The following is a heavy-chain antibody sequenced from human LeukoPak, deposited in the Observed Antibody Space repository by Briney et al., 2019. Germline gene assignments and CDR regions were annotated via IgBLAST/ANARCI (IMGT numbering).Heavy chain of an antibody. Sequence: GGSLRLSCAASGFTFSSYAMSWARQAPGKGLEWVSAISGSGSSAYSADSVKGRFTISRDNSKNTLYLQMNSLRGEDTAVYYCAKAVAAAAYHFYGRDVWGQGTTVTVSS. V-gene: IGHV3-23*01. J-gene: IGHJ6*02. CDR1: GFTFSSYA. CDR2: ISGSGSSA. D-gene: IGHD6-13*01. CDR3: AKAVAAAAYHFYGRDV.